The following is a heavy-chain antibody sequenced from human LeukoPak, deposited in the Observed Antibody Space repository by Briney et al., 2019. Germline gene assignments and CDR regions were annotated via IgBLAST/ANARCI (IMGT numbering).Heavy chain of an antibody. V-gene: IGHV4-30-2*01. Sequence: PSETLSLTCTVSGGSISSGGFYWSWIRQPPGKGLEWIGYIYHSGSTYYNPSLKSRVTISVDRSKNQFSLKLSSVTAADTAVYYCARAGGYCLDYWGQGTLVTVSS. CDR3: ARAGGYCLDY. CDR1: GGSISSGGFY. J-gene: IGHJ4*02. D-gene: IGHD1-26*01. CDR2: IYHSGST.